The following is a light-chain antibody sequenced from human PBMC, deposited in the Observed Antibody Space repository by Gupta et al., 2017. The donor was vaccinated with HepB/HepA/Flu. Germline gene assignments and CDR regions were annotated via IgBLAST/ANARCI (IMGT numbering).Light chain of an antibody. CDR1: QSINIW. CDR3: QQKHSRPYT. V-gene: IGKV1-5*03. CDR2: KAS. Sequence: DLKMTQYPSTLSASIGDRVTITCRASQSINIWLAWYQQKAGEAPKLLIYKASSLESGVPSRFSGSGSGTEFTLTISSLQPDDFATYYCQQKHSRPYTFGQGTKVEVK. J-gene: IGKJ2*01.